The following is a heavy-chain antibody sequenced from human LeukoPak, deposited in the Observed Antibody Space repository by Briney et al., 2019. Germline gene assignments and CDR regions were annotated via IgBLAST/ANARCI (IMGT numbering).Heavy chain of an antibody. CDR3: AKDRGYSTSWNLFDY. D-gene: IGHD6-13*01. CDR2: IRFDGSNK. V-gene: IGHV3-30*02. CDR1: GFTFSSYG. Sequence: GGSLRLSCAASGFTFSSYGMHWVRQAPGKGLEWVAFIRFDGSNKYYADSVKGRFTISRDNSKNTLYLQMNSLRAEDTAVYYCAKDRGYSTSWNLFDYWGQGTLGTVSS. J-gene: IGHJ4*02.